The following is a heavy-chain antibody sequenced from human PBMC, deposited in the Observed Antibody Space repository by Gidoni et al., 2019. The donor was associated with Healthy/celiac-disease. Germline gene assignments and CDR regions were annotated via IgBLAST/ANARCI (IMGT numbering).Heavy chain of an antibody. CDR2: ISYDGSNK. CDR3: AKDSAMIVVVAHFDY. CDR1: GFTFSSSG. J-gene: IGHJ4*02. V-gene: IGHV3-30*18. D-gene: IGHD3-22*01. Sequence: QVQLVESGGGVVQPGRSLRLSCAASGFTFSSSGMHWVRQAPGKGLEWVAVISYDGSNKYYADSVKGRFTISRDNSKNTLYLQMNSLRAEDTAVYYCAKDSAMIVVVAHFDYWGQGTLVTVSS.